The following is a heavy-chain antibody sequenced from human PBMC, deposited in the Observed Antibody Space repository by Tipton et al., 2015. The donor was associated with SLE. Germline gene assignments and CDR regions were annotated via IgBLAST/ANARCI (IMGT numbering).Heavy chain of an antibody. Sequence: SLRLSCAASGFTVSSNYMSWVRQAPGKGLEWVSDIYSGGGTYYADSVKGRFTISRDNSKNTLYLQMNSLRAEDTAVYYCARGTRFAGFFDYWGQGTLVTVSS. J-gene: IGHJ4*02. D-gene: IGHD3-3*01. CDR3: ARGTRFAGFFDY. CDR2: IYSGGGT. V-gene: IGHV3-66*01. CDR1: GFTVSSNY.